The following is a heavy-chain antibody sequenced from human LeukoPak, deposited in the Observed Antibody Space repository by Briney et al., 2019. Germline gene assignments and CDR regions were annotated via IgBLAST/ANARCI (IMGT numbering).Heavy chain of an antibody. CDR2: TSYDGSHI. CDR1: GFTFSNYA. V-gene: IGHV3-30*18. Sequence: GRSLRLSCAASGFTFSNYAMHWVRQAPGKGLEWVAVTSYDGSHIYYADSVKGRFTISRDNSKNTLYLQMNSLRAEDTAVYYCAKEAGATTVKRYYFDYWGQGTLVTVSS. D-gene: IGHD4-17*01. CDR3: AKEAGATTVKRYYFDY. J-gene: IGHJ4*02.